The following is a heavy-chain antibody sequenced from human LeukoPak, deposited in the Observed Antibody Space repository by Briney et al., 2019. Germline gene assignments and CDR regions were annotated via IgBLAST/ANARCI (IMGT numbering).Heavy chain of an antibody. CDR1: GGTFSSYA. CDR2: IIPIPGIV. Sequence: SVKVSCKASGGTFSSYAISWVRQAPAQGLEWMGRIIPIPGIVNYAQKFQGRVTITADKSTSTAYMELSSLRSEDTAVYYCARATTETYWGSFDYWGQGTLVTVSS. V-gene: IGHV1-69*04. CDR3: ARATTETYWGSFDY. D-gene: IGHD3-16*01. J-gene: IGHJ4*02.